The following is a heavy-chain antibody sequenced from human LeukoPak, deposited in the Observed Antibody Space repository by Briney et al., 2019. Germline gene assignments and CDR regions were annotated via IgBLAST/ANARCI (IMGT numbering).Heavy chain of an antibody. D-gene: IGHD1-26*01. CDR1: GGSFSDYY. J-gene: IGHJ4*02. Sequence: PSETLSLTCAVYGGSFSDYYWSWIRQPPGKGLEWIGEINHSGSTNYKPSLKSRVTISVDTSKNQFSLRLTPVTAADTAVYYRASAATSGTYNFDSWGQGTLVTVSS. V-gene: IGHV4-34*01. CDR2: INHSGST. CDR3: ASAATSGTYNFDS.